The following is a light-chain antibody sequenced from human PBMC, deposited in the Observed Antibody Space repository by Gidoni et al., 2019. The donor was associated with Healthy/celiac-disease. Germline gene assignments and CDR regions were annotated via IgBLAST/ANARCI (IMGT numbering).Light chain of an antibody. Sequence: DIQMTQSPSSLSASVGDRVTITCRASQSISSYLNWYQQKPGKAPKLLIYAASSLQSGVPSRFSGSGSGTDFTLTISSLQPEDFATYYCQQSYSTPRTFGGXTRVGIK. CDR2: AAS. CDR3: QQSYSTPRT. J-gene: IGKJ4*01. V-gene: IGKV1-39*01. CDR1: QSISSY.